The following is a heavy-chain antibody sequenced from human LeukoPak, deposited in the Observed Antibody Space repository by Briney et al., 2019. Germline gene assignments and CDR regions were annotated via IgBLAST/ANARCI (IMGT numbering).Heavy chain of an antibody. Sequence: SVKVSCKVSGYTLTELSMHWVRQAPGKGLEWMGRIIPILGIANYAQKFQGRVTITADKSTSTAYMELSSLRSEDTAVYYCADFDSPYWGQGTLVTVSS. D-gene: IGHD3-3*01. J-gene: IGHJ4*02. V-gene: IGHV1-69*02. CDR2: IIPILGIA. CDR1: GYTLTELS. CDR3: ADFDSPY.